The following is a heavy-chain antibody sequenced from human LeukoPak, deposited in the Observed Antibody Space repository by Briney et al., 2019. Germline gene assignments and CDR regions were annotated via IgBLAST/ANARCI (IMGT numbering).Heavy chain of an antibody. D-gene: IGHD2-15*01. J-gene: IGHJ5*02. CDR1: GFSLSTSGVG. Sequence: SGPTLVNPTQTLTLTCTFSGFSLSTSGVGVGWIRQPPGKALEWLALIYWNDDKRYSPSLKSRLTITKDTSKNQVVPTMTNMDPVDTATYYCAHGSYCSGGSCYSSWFDPWGQGTLVTVSS. CDR2: IYWNDDK. V-gene: IGHV2-5*01. CDR3: AHGSYCSGGSCYSSWFDP.